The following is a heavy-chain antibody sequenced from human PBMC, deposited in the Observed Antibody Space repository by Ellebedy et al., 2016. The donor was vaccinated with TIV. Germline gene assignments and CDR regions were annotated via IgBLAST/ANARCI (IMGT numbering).Heavy chain of an antibody. CDR1: GFTLSTYW. V-gene: IGHV3-7*01. CDR2: IKQDGSEK. D-gene: IGHD3-22*01. J-gene: IGHJ3*01. Sequence: PGGSLRLSCAASGFTLSTYWMAWVRQTPGKGLEWVAKIKQDGSEKKYVDSVTGRFTISRDNDKNSLSLQMNSLRAEDTDVYYCARLQNSDGSTGYRASDLWGQGTMVTVSS. CDR3: ARLQNSDGSTGYRASDL.